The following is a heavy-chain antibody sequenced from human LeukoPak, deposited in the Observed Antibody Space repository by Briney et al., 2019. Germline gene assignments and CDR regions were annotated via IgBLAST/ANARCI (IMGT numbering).Heavy chain of an antibody. V-gene: IGHV4-34*01. J-gene: IGHJ6*03. CDR1: GGSFNTFY. D-gene: IGHD1-7*01. CDR3: ARRWNYGINYYIDV. CDR2: INPSGRI. Sequence: SETLSLTCAVYGGSFNTFYWRWIRQPPGRGLEVIGEINPSGRINYNPYLKRRVTISIDTSKNQFSLNLSSVTAADTAVYYCARRWNYGINYYIDVWGKGTTVTVSS.